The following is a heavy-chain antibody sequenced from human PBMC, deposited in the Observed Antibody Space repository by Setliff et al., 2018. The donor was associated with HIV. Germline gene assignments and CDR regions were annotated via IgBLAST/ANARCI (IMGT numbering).Heavy chain of an antibody. J-gene: IGHJ4*02. CDR1: GSSINNYY. CDR2: FYYSGTT. CDR3: ARQVEGLDH. Sequence: ETLSLTCTVSGSSINNYYWNWIRQAPGKGLEWIGYFYYSGTTDYNPSLKSRATISVDKSKNQFSLRLRSVTATDTAVYYCARQVEGLDHWGQGMLVTLL. V-gene: IGHV4-59*08.